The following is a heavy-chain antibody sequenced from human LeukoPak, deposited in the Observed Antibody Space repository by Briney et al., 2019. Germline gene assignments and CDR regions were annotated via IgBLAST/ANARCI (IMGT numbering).Heavy chain of an antibody. CDR2: IYYSGST. CDR1: GGSISSGDYY. D-gene: IGHD6-13*01. Sequence: SETLSLTCTVSGGSISSGDYYWSWIRQPPGKGLGWIGYIYYSGSTYYNPSLKSRVTISVDTSKNQFSLKLSSVTAADTAVYYCAREAGSYSSSWYPDYWGQGTLVTVSS. V-gene: IGHV4-30-4*01. CDR3: AREAGSYSSSWYPDY. J-gene: IGHJ4*02.